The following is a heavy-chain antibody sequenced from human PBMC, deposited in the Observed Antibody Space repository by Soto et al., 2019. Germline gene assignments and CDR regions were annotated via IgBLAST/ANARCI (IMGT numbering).Heavy chain of an antibody. CDR1: GYSFTSYW. CDR3: ARHLQSNSVQITTVSTDY. D-gene: IGHD1-1*01. V-gene: IGHV5-51*01. CDR2: IYPGDSHT. J-gene: IGHJ4*02. Sequence: PGESLKISCKGSGYSFTSYWIGWVLQIPWKGLEWMAIIYPGDSHTRYNPSFQGQVTISADKSISTAYLQWSSLKASDTAFYYCARHLQSNSVQITTVSTDYWGQGTLVTVSS.